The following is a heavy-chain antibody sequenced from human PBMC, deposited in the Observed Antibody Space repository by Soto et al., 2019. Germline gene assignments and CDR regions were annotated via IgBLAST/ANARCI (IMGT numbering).Heavy chain of an antibody. CDR1: GFTFSSYA. V-gene: IGHV3-23*01. D-gene: IGHD6-13*01. Sequence: EEQLLESGGGLVQPGGSLRLSCAASGFTFSSYAMNWVRQGPGKGLEWVSAISGSGDSTYYADSVKGRFTISRDNSKNTLYLQMNSLRAGATAVYYCARRRTHASSRDCFDPWGQGTLVTVSS. CDR2: ISGSGDST. CDR3: ARRRTHASSRDCFDP. J-gene: IGHJ5*02.